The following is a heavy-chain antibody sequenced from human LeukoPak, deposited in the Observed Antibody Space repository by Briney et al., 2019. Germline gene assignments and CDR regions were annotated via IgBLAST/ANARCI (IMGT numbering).Heavy chain of an antibody. CDR3: ARGSGWHDY. D-gene: IGHD6-19*01. CDR1: GGSFSGYY. J-gene: IGHJ4*02. CDR2: INHSGST. Sequence: SEALSLTCAVYGGSFSGYYWSWIRQPPGKGLEWIGEINHSGSTNYNPSLKSRVTISVDTSKNQFSLKLSSVTAADTAVYYCARGSGWHDYWGQGTLVTVSS. V-gene: IGHV4-34*01.